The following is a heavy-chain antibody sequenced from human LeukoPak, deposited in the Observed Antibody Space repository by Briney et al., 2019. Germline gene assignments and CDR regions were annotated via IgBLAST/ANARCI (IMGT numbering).Heavy chain of an antibody. CDR2: IYTSGST. D-gene: IGHD3-22*01. J-gene: IGHJ4*02. CDR3: ARSKDYDSSGYYYGYFDY. CDR1: GGSISSYY. V-gene: IGHV4-4*07. Sequence: SETLSLTCTVSGGSISSYYWSWIRQPAGKGLEWIGRIYTSGSTNYNPSLKSRVTMSVDTSKNQFSLKLSSVTAADTAVYYCARSKDYDSSGYYYGYFDYWGQGTLVTVSS.